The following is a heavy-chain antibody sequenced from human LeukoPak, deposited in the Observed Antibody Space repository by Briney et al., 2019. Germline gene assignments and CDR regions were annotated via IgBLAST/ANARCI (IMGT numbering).Heavy chain of an antibody. Sequence: PGGSLRLSCAASGFTFSSYSMNWVRQAPGKGLEWVSSISSSSSYIYYADSVKGRFTISRDNAKNSLYLQMNSLRAEDTAVYHCASHKTYSGSYLPDFKRRGAFDIWGQGTMVTVSS. J-gene: IGHJ3*02. V-gene: IGHV3-21*01. CDR1: GFTFSSYS. CDR3: ASHKTYSGSYLPDFKRRGAFDI. D-gene: IGHD1-26*01. CDR2: ISSSSSYI.